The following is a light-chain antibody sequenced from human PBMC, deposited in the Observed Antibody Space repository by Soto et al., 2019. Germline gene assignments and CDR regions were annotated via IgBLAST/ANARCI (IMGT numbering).Light chain of an antibody. V-gene: IGLV2-23*01. CDR1: SSDVGSYNL. Sequence: QSVLTQPASVSGSPGQSITISCTGTSSDVGSYNLVSWYQQHPGKAPKLMIYEGSKWPSGVSNRFSGSKSGNTASLTISGLQAEDEADYYCCSYAGSSTGYVFGTGTQLTVL. CDR3: CSYAGSSTGYV. CDR2: EGS. J-gene: IGLJ1*01.